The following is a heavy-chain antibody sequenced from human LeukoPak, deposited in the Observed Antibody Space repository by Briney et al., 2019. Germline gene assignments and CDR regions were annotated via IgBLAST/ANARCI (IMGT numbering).Heavy chain of an antibody. CDR1: GFTFSSYA. CDR3: AKVEDGYKRGNYFDY. Sequence: GGSLRLSCGASGFTFSSYAMSWVRQAPGKGLEWVSTITGSGGTTYYADSVKGRFTISRDNSKNTLYLQMNSLRAEDTAVYYCAKVEDGYKRGNYFDYWGQGTLVIVSS. J-gene: IGHJ4*02. D-gene: IGHD5-24*01. CDR2: ITGSGGTT. V-gene: IGHV3-23*01.